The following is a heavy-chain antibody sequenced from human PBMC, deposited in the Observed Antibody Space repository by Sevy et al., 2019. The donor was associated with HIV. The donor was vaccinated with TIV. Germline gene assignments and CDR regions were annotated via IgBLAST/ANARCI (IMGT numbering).Heavy chain of an antibody. V-gene: IGHV1-18*01. CDR1: GYTFTNYD. CDR3: ARNYNWNNLDY. J-gene: IGHJ4*02. D-gene: IGHD1-20*01. Sequence: ASVKVSCKASGYTFTNYDITWVRQAPGQGLVWMGRISVYNANTNYAQKFLGRITMTTDTSTSTAYMELRSLRSDDTAVYYCARNYNWNNLDYWGQGTLVTVSS. CDR2: ISVYNANT.